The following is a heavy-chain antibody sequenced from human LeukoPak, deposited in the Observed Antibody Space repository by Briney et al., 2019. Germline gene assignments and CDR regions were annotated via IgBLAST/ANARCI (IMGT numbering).Heavy chain of an antibody. J-gene: IGHJ4*02. Sequence: SETLSLTCTVSGGSISSGSYYWSWIRQPAGKGLEWIGRIYTSGSTNYNPSLKSRVTISVDTSKNQFSLKLSSVTAADTAVYYCARGLRVRGVISYFDYWGQGTLVTVSS. CDR2: IYTSGST. CDR3: ARGLRVRGVISYFDY. V-gene: IGHV4-61*02. D-gene: IGHD3-10*01. CDR1: GGSISSGSYY.